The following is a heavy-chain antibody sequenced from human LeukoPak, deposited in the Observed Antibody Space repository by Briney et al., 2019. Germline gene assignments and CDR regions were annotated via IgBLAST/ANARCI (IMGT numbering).Heavy chain of an antibody. CDR3: AKHRIVVVPAAMGS. Sequence: GGSLRLSCAASGFTFSSYAMSWVRQAPGKGLEWVSAISGSGGSTYYADSVKGRFTISRDNSKNTLYLQMNSLRAEDTAVYDCAKHRIVVVPAAMGSWGRRTLVTVSS. D-gene: IGHD2-2*01. CDR2: ISGSGGST. CDR1: GFTFSSYA. J-gene: IGHJ5*02. V-gene: IGHV3-23*01.